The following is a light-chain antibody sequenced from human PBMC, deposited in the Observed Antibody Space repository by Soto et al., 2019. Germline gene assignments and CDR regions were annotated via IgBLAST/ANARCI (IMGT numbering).Light chain of an antibody. J-gene: IGLJ2*01. CDR1: SSDVGSYNL. V-gene: IGLV2-23*02. Sequence: HSALTQPASVSGSPGQSITISCTGTSSDVGSYNLVSWYQQHPGKAPKLMIYEVSKRPSGVSNRFSGSKSGNTASLTISGLQAEDEADYYCCSYAGSSTFHVVFGGGTKLTVL. CDR3: CSYAGSSTFHVV. CDR2: EVS.